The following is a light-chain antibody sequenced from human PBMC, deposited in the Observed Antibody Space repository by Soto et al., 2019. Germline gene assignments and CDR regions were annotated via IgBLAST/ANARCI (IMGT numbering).Light chain of an antibody. CDR3: CSYASSVYV. CDR2: EVI. V-gene: IGLV2-23*02. Sequence: QSVLTQPASVSGSPGQSITISCTGTSSDVGGYNLVSWYQHHPGKAPKLMIYEVIKRPSGVSNRFSGSKSGNTASLTISGLQAEDEADYYCCSYASSVYVFGTGTKVTVL. CDR1: SSDVGGYNL. J-gene: IGLJ1*01.